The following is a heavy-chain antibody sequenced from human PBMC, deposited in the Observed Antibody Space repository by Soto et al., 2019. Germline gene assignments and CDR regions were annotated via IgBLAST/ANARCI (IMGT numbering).Heavy chain of an antibody. D-gene: IGHD3-9*01. V-gene: IGHV1-18*01. J-gene: IGHJ3*02. Sequence: QVQLVQSGAEVKKPGASVKVSCKASGYTFTSYGISWVRQAPGQGLEWMGWISAYNGNTNHAQKLQGRVTMTTDTSTSTAYMELRSLRSDDTAVYYCSRGPDYDILTGYYTTDAFDIWGQGTMVTVSS. CDR3: SRGPDYDILTGYYTTDAFDI. CDR2: ISAYNGNT. CDR1: GYTFTSYG.